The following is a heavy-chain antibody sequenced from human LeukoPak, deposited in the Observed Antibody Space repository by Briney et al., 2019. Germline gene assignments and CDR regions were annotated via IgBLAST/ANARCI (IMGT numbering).Heavy chain of an antibody. CDR3: AKGRPAAISASRFYNWFDP. CDR1: GFTFDDYA. J-gene: IGHJ5*02. Sequence: GGSLRLSCAASGFTFDDYAMHWVRQAPGKGLEWVSGISWNSGSIGYADSVKGRFTISRDNAKNSLYLQMNSLRAEDTALYYCAKGRPAAISASRFYNWFDPWGQGTLVSVSS. CDR2: ISWNSGSI. D-gene: IGHD2-2*01. V-gene: IGHV3-9*01.